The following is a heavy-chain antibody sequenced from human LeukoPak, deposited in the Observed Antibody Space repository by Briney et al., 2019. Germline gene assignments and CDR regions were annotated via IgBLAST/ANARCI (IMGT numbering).Heavy chain of an antibody. D-gene: IGHD1-26*01. CDR2: ISAYNGNT. J-gene: IGHJ3*02. V-gene: IGHV1-18*01. CDR1: GHTFTSYG. CDR3: ARDQPHSGSYFRVDAFDI. Sequence: GASVKVSCKASGHTFTSYGISWVRQAPGQGLEWMGWISAYNGNTNYAQKLQGRVTMTTDTSTSTAYMELRSLRSDDTAVYYCARDQPHSGSYFRVDAFDIWGQGTMVTVSS.